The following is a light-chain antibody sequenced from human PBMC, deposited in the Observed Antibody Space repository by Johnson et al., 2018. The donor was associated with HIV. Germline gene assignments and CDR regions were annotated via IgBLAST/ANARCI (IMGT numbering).Light chain of an antibody. CDR1: SSNIGNNY. V-gene: IGLV1-51*02. CDR2: ENN. Sequence: QSVLTQPPSVSAAPGQKVTISCSGSSSNIGNNYVSWYQQLPGTAPKLLIYENNKRPSGIPDRFSGSKSGTSATLGITGLQTGDEADYYCGTWDSRRGVFGSGTNVTVL. CDR3: GTWDSRRGV. J-gene: IGLJ1*01.